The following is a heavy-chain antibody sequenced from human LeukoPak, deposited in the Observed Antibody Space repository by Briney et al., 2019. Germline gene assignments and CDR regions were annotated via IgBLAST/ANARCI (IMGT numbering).Heavy chain of an antibody. CDR1: GGSISSSSYY. V-gene: IGHV4-39*07. CDR2: IYYSGST. J-gene: IGHJ5*02. CDR3: ARDRYWFDP. Sequence: SETLSLTCTVSGGSISSSSYYWGWIRQPPGEGLEWIGSIYYSGSTYYNPSLKSRVTISVDTSKNQFSLKLSSVTAADTAVYYCARDRYWFDPWGQGTLVTVSS.